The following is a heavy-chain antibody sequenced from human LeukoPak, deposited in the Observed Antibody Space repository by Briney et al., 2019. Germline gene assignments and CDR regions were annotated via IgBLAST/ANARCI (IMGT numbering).Heavy chain of an antibody. D-gene: IGHD7-27*01. V-gene: IGHV3-23*01. CDR2: IGNTET. Sequence: PGESLRLSCVASGFTFDTFAMSWVRQAPGKGLEWVSGIGNTETYYSDSVKGRFTISRDNSKSTIYLHMSNLRAEDTALYYCARDGQAFNSNWDYFEYWGQGTPVPVSS. CDR3: ARDGQAFNSNWDYFEY. J-gene: IGHJ4*02. CDR1: GFTFDTFA.